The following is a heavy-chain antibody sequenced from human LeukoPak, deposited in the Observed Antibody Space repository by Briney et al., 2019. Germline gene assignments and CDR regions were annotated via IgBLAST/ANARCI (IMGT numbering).Heavy chain of an antibody. Sequence: NPGGSLRLSCAASGFTFSDYHMSWIRQAPGKGLVWVSYISSSGSTIYYADSVKGRFTISRDNAKNSLYLQMNSLRAEDTAVYYCARDMVRDFWSGHGVGYWGQGTLVTVSS. CDR2: ISSSGSTI. D-gene: IGHD3-3*01. J-gene: IGHJ4*02. CDR1: GFTFSDYH. V-gene: IGHV3-11*04. CDR3: ARDMVRDFWSGHGVGY.